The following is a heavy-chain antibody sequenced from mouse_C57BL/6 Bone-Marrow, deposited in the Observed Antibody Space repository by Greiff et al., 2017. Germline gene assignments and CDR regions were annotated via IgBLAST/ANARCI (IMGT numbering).Heavy chain of an antibody. CDR2: IDPETGGT. J-gene: IGHJ3*01. D-gene: IGHD1-1*01. Sequence: SGAELVRPGASVTLSCKASGYTFTDYEMHWVKQTPVHGLEWIGAIDPETGGTAYNQKFKGKAILTADKSSSTAYMELRSLTSEDSAVYYWTRLGYYGSGAWFAYWGQGTLVTVSA. V-gene: IGHV1-15*01. CDR3: TRLGYYGSGAWFAY. CDR1: GYTFTDYE.